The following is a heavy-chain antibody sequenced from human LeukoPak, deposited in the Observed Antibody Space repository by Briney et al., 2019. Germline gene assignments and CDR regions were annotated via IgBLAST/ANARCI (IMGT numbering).Heavy chain of an antibody. D-gene: IGHD6-6*01. V-gene: IGHV4-34*01. Sequence: SETLSLTCAVYGGSFSGYYWRWMRQPPGKGLEWMGEINHSGSTNYNPSIQSRVTISVATTKNKISLKQICGTAADTAVYYCARGGLRAARMGYYFDYWGQGTLVTVSS. CDR3: ARGGLRAARMGYYFDY. CDR2: INHSGST. J-gene: IGHJ4*02. CDR1: GGSFSGYY.